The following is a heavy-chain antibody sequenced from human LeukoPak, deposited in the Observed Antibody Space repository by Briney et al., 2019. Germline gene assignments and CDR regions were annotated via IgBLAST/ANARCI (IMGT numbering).Heavy chain of an antibody. D-gene: IGHD3-3*01. Sequence: PGGSLRLSCAASGFTFSSYEMNWVRQAPGKGLEWVSAISGSGGSTYYADSVKGRFTISRDNSKNTLYLQMNSLRAEDTAVYYCAKRPKITMFGVAGNWFDPWGQGTLVTVSS. CDR3: AKRPKITMFGVAGNWFDP. J-gene: IGHJ5*02. CDR2: ISGSGGST. V-gene: IGHV3-23*01. CDR1: GFTFSSYE.